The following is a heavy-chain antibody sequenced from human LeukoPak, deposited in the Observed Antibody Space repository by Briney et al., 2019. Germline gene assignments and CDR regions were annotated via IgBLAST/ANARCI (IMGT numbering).Heavy chain of an antibody. V-gene: IGHV4-34*01. Sequence: SETLSLTCAVYGASFSGYYWSWIRQPPGKGLEWIGEINHSGSTNYNPSLKSRVTISVDTSKNQFSLKLSSVTAADTAVYYCARGRRRSGYNWFDPWGQGTLVTVSS. CDR1: GASFSGYY. J-gene: IGHJ5*02. CDR3: ARGRRRSGYNWFDP. CDR2: INHSGST.